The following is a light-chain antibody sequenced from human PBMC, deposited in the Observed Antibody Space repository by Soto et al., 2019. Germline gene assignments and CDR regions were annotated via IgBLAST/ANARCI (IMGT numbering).Light chain of an antibody. CDR3: QQSYTTPLT. CDR2: DVF. J-gene: IGKJ4*01. CDR1: QNINNY. V-gene: IGKV1-39*01. Sequence: DIQMTQSPSSLSAAVGDRVPITSRPSQNINNYLNWYQHKPGQAPKVLIYDVFTLQSGVPSRFSGSGSGTFFTLAIGSLQTEDFATYYCQQSYTTPLTFGGGTKVDIK.